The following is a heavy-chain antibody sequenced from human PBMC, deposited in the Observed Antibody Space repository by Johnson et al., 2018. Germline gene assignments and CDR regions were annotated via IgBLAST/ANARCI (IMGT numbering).Heavy chain of an antibody. Sequence: VQLQESGGGLVQRGGSLRLSCAASGFSFSDYWMSWVRQAPGKGLEWVAYIKPDGSDEYYVDSVKGRFPISRDNAMNSLYLQMNRLRVEDTAVDYCERDPDSASKVDYWGQGTRVTVSS. CDR1: GFSFSDYW. V-gene: IGHV3-7*01. D-gene: IGHD1-14*01. CDR2: IKPDGSDE. CDR3: ERDPDSASKVDY. J-gene: IGHJ4*02.